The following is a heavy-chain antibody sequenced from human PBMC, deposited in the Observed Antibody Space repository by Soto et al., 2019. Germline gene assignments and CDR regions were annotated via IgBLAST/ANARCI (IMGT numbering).Heavy chain of an antibody. V-gene: IGHV3-30*18. CDR2: ISYDVNKK. CDR3: AKDSYYYESRGGNRVDI. J-gene: IGHJ3*02. D-gene: IGHD3-22*01. CDR1: GFIFSSYG. Sequence: GGSLRLSCAASGFIFSSYGMHWVRQAPGKGLEWVAVISYDVNKKQYADSVKGRFTISRDNSKNTLYLQMNRLRAEDTVVYYCAKDSYYYESRGGNRVDIWGQGTMVTVSS.